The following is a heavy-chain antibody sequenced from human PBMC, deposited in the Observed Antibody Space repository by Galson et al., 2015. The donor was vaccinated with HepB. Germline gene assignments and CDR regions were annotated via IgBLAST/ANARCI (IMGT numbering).Heavy chain of an antibody. CDR1: GYTFTGYY. Sequence: SVKVSCKASGYTFTGYYMHWVRQAPGQGLEWMVWINPNSGGTNYAQKFQGWVTMTRDTSISTAYMELSRLRSDDTAVYYCAREIGGYSSSWYRGMDVWGQGTTVTVSS. CDR3: AREIGGYSSSWYRGMDV. CDR2: INPNSGGT. V-gene: IGHV1-2*04. J-gene: IGHJ6*02. D-gene: IGHD6-13*01.